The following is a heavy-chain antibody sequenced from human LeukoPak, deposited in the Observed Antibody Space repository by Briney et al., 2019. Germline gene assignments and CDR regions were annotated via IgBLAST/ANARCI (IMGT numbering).Heavy chain of an antibody. J-gene: IGHJ4*02. V-gene: IGHV4-39*01. Sequence: SETLSLTCTVSGCSISSSSYYWGWIRQPPGKGLEWIGRIYYSGSTYYNPSLKSRVTISADTYKNQFSLKLSSVTAAATAVYYCAGHTPIYGDYVYWGQGTLVTVSS. D-gene: IGHD4-17*01. CDR1: GCSISSSSYY. CDR2: IYYSGST. CDR3: AGHTPIYGDYVY.